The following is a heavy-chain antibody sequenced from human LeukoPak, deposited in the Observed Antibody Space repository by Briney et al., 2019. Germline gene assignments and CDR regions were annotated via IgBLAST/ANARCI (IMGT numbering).Heavy chain of an antibody. D-gene: IGHD3-22*01. CDR1: GYTFTSYG. CDR3: ARYGDSSGYYYGNYYYHMDV. J-gene: IGHJ6*03. CDR2: ISAYTGKT. V-gene: IGHV1-18*01. Sequence: GASVKVSCKASGYTFTSYGISWVRQAPGQGLEWMGWISAYTGKTNYAQKVQGRVTMTTDTSTSTAYMELRSLRSDDTAVYYCARYGDSSGYYYGNYYYHMDVWGKGTTVTVSS.